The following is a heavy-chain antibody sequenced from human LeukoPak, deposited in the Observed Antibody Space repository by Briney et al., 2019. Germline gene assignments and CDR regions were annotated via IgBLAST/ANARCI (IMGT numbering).Heavy chain of an antibody. D-gene: IGHD6-19*01. CDR1: GFTVSSNY. CDR2: IYSGGST. J-gene: IGHJ4*02. CDR3: ARDAYSSGWYSDY. V-gene: IGHV3-53*01. Sequence: GGSLRFSCAASGFTVSSNYMSWVRQAPGKGLEWVSVIYSGGSTYYADSVKGRFTISRDNSKNTLYLQMNSLRAEDTAVYYCARDAYSSGWYSDYWGQGTLVTVSS.